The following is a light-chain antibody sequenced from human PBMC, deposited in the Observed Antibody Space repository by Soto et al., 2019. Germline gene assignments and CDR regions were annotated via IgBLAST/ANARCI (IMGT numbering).Light chain of an antibody. V-gene: IGKV3D-15*01. J-gene: IGKJ4*01. Sequence: EIVMTQSPATLSVSPGEGATLSCRASQSVSSSVPWYQHIPGQAPRLLIYAASTRATGVPARFSGSGSGTEFTLTISSLQPEDFAVYYCQQYDKRPPVTFGGGTKVEIK. CDR3: QQYDKRPPVT. CDR1: QSVSSS. CDR2: AAS.